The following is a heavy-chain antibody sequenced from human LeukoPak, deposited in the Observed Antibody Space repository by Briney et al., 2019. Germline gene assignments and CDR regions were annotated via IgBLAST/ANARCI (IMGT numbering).Heavy chain of an antibody. CDR3: ARDIYSYGLTPYYYYGMDV. Sequence: PGGSLRLSCAASGFTFSSYSMTWVRQAPGKGLEWVSSISSSSYIYYADSVKGRFTISRDNARNSLYLQMNSLRAEDTAVYYCARDIYSYGLTPYYYYGMDVWGQGTTVTVSS. CDR2: ISSSSYI. V-gene: IGHV3-21*01. CDR1: GFTFSSYS. D-gene: IGHD5-18*01. J-gene: IGHJ6*02.